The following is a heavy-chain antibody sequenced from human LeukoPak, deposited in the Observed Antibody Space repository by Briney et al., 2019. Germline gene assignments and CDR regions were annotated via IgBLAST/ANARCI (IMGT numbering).Heavy chain of an antibody. J-gene: IGHJ4*02. D-gene: IGHD1-1*01. Sequence: SGPALVKPTQTLTLTCTFSGFSLSTSGMRVSWIRQPPGKALEWLARIDWDDDKFYSTSLKTRLTISKDTSKNQVVLTMTNMDPVDTATYHCARTYNWNDVYFDYWGQGTLVTVSS. CDR3: ARTYNWNDVYFDY. CDR2: IDWDDDK. V-gene: IGHV2-70*04. CDR1: GFSLSTSGMR.